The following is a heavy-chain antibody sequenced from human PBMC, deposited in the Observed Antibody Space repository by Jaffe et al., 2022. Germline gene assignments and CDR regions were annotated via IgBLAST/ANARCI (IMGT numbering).Heavy chain of an antibody. CDR1: GYSISSGYY. CDR3: ARQIIVVVPAAKWGLFDP. Sequence: QVQLQESGPGLVKPSETLSLTCAVSGYSISSGYYWGWIRQPPGKGLEWIGSIYHSGSTYYNPSLKSRVTISVDTSKNQFSLKLSSVTAADTAVYYCARQIIVVVPAAKWGLFDPWGQGTLVTVSS. V-gene: IGHV4-38-2*01. J-gene: IGHJ5*02. D-gene: IGHD2-2*01. CDR2: IYHSGST.